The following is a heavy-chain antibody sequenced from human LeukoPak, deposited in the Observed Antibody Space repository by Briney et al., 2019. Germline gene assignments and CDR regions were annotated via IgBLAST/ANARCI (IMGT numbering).Heavy chain of an antibody. CDR3: ARDHRDYYGASPTYYFDY. CDR2: INPNSGGT. Sequence: GASVKVSCKASGYTFTSYYMHWVRQAPGQGLEWMGWINPNSGGTNYAQKFQGRVTMTRDTSISTAYMELRRLRSDDTAVYYCARDHRDYYGASPTYYFDYWGQGTLVTVSS. J-gene: IGHJ4*02. D-gene: IGHD3-10*01. CDR1: GYTFTSYY. V-gene: IGHV1-2*02.